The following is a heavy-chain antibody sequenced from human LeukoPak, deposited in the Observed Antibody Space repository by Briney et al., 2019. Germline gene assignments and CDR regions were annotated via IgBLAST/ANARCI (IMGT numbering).Heavy chain of an antibody. V-gene: IGHV3-30*18. Sequence: GGSLRLSCAASGFTFSSYGMPWVRQAPGKGLEWVAVISYDGSNKYYADSVKGRFTISRDNSKNTLYLQMNSLRAEDTAVYYCAKVPAYCGGDCLFDYWGQGTLVTVSS. D-gene: IGHD2-21*02. J-gene: IGHJ4*02. CDR1: GFTFSSYG. CDR3: AKVPAYCGGDCLFDY. CDR2: ISYDGSNK.